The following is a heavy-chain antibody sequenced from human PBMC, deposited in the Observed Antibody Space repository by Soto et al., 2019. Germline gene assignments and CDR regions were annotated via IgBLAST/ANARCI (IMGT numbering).Heavy chain of an antibody. CDR1: GFNLSIYT. D-gene: IGHD2-15*01. CDR2: ISGNNVYV. V-gene: IGHV3-21*01. CDR3: ARDRCSGGSCYRTDAFDM. Sequence: EAQLVESGGGLVKPGGSLRVSCAASGFNLSIYTMNWVRQAPGKGLEWVSSISGNNVYVYYADSVKGRCSISRDNVKNSLTLQMNSLRAEDTALYYCARDRCSGGSCYRTDAFDMWGQGTLVTVS. J-gene: IGHJ3*02.